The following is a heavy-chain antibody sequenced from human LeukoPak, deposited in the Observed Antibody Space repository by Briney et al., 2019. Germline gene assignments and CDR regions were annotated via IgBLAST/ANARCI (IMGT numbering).Heavy chain of an antibody. CDR1: GGSISSYY. CDR2: IYYSGST. CDR3: ARHIVGADTAFDY. D-gene: IGHD1-26*01. Sequence: KSSETLSLTCTVAGGSISSYYWSWIRQPPGKGLEWIGYIYYSGSTNYNPSLKSRVTISVDTSKNQFALKLSSVTAADTAVYYCARHIVGADTAFDYWGQGTLVTVSS. J-gene: IGHJ4*02. V-gene: IGHV4-59*08.